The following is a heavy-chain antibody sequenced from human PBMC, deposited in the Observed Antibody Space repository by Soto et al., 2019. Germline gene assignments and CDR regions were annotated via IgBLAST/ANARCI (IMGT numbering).Heavy chain of an antibody. D-gene: IGHD3-3*01. Sequence: ASVKVSCKASGYTFTSYDIIWVRQATGQGLEWMGWMNPNSGNTGYAQKFQGRVTMTRNTSISTAYMELSSLRSEDTAVYYCARTYYDFWSGYSPGGHYYYYMDVWGKGTTVTVSS. J-gene: IGHJ6*03. CDR1: GYTFTSYD. CDR2: MNPNSGNT. CDR3: ARTYYDFWSGYSPGGHYYYYMDV. V-gene: IGHV1-8*01.